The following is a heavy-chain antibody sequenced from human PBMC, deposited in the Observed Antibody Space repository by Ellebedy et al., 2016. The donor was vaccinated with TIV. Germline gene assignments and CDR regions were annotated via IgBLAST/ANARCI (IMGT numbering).Heavy chain of an antibody. CDR3: ARHGDPMAANLGAWFDP. CDR2: ISYSGIT. CDR1: GDSISSNLYY. Sequence: MPSETLSLTCSISGDSISSNLYYWGWIRQPPGKGLEFIGSISYSGITYSNPSLKSRVTISVDTSTNQFSLKLRSVTAAETAVYYCARHGDPMAANLGAWFDPWGQGTLVSVSS. J-gene: IGHJ5*02. D-gene: IGHD2-15*01. V-gene: IGHV4-39*01.